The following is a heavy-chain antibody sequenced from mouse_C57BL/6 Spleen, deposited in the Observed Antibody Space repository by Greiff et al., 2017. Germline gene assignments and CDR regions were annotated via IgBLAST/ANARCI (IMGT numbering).Heavy chain of an antibody. J-gene: IGHJ4*01. CDR1: GFTFNTYA. Sequence: EVQLVESGGGLVQPKGSLKLSCAASGFTFNTYAMHWVRPAPGTGLEWVARIRSKSSNYATYYADSVKDRFTISRDDSQSMLYLQMNNLKTEDTAMYYGERDRITTVRGYAMDYWGQGTSVTVSS. CDR2: IRSKSSNYAT. CDR3: ERDRITTVRGYAMDY. D-gene: IGHD1-1*01. V-gene: IGHV10-3*01.